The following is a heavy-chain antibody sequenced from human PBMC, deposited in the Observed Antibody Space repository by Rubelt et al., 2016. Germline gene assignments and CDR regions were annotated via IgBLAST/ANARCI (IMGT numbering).Heavy chain of an antibody. CDR1: GYSISSGYY. V-gene: IGHV4-38-2*02. J-gene: IGHJ5*02. D-gene: IGHD6-19*01. CDR2: IYHSGST. Sequence: QVQLQESGPGLVKPSETLSLTCTVSGYSISSGYYWGWIRPPPGKGLEWIGSIYHSGSTYYNPSLNSRVTISVAKSKTPFSRKLSSGTAADTAVYYCARDMESIAVAGTNWFDPWGQGTLVTVSS. CDR3: ARDMESIAVAGTNWFDP.